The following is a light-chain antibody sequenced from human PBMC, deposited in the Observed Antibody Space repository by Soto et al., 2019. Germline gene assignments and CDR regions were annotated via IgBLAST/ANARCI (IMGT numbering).Light chain of an antibody. CDR2: RES. J-gene: IGKJ1*01. V-gene: IGKV1-5*03. Sequence: DIQMTQSPSTLSASVGDRVTITCRASQTISSSLAWYQQKPGKAPKPRIYRESRLESGVPSRFSGSGSGTEFTLSISSLQPDDFETYYCQHRATFGQGTKVEIK. CDR1: QTISSS. CDR3: QHRAT.